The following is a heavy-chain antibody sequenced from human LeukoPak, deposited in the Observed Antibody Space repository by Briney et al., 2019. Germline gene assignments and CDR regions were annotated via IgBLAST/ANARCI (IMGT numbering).Heavy chain of an antibody. V-gene: IGHV4-59*01. CDR1: GGSISSYY. Sequence: SETLSLTCTVSGGSISSYYWSWIRQPPGKGLEWIGYIYYSGSTNYNPSLKSRVTISVDTSKNQFSLKLSSVTAADTAVYYCARSELLWFGGVNSGFDYWGQGTLVTVSS. J-gene: IGHJ4*02. CDR2: IYYSGST. D-gene: IGHD3-10*01. CDR3: ARSELLWFGGVNSGFDY.